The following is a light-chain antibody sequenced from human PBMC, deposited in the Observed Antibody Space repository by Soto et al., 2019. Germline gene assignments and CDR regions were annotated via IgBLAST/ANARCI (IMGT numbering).Light chain of an antibody. CDR3: SSYTSRSTPYV. V-gene: IGLV2-14*01. CDR2: DVT. CDR1: SSYVGSDDL. Sequence: SALSQPASVSGSTCQSVTLSCTGTSSYVGSDDLVCGYQPHLGKAPKLMMYDVTNRPSGVSNRFSGSKSGNTASLTISGLQAEDEADDSYSSYTSRSTPYVFGTGTKLAVL. J-gene: IGLJ1*01.